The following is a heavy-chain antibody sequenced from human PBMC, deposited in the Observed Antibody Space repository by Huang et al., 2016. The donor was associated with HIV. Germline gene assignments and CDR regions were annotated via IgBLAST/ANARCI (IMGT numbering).Heavy chain of an antibody. CDR2: INPSGVS. Sequence: QLQLQESGPGLVKPSETLSLTCTVSDGSISSQFWSWIRQPPGKGLEWIATINPSGVSNYNPSLVRRGTLSKDSSKEQVSLKLQSVTAADTAVYYCARDGAYQYDSRAYYRDFWGQGTLVTVSS. CDR1: DGSISSQF. J-gene: IGHJ4*02. D-gene: IGHD3-22*01. V-gene: IGHV4-59*11. CDR3: ARDGAYQYDSRAYYRDF.